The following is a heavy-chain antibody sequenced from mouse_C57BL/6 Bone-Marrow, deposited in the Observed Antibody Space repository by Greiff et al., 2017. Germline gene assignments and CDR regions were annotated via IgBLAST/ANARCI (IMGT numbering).Heavy chain of an antibody. CDR3: ARWLYAMDY. CDR2: ISSGGSYT. J-gene: IGHJ4*01. V-gene: IGHV5-6*01. Sequence: VQLKESGGDLVKPGGSLKLSCAASGFTFSSYGMSWVRQTPDKRLEWVATISSGGSYTYYPDSVKGRFTISRDNAKNTLYLQMSSLKSEGTAMYYCARWLYAMDYWGQGTSVTVSS. CDR1: GFTFSSYG.